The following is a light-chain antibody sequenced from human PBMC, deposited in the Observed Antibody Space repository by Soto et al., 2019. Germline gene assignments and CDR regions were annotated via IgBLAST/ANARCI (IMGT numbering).Light chain of an antibody. V-gene: IGKV3-15*01. CDR2: DAS. J-gene: IGKJ1*01. CDR1: QSVSSN. CDR3: QQYDNWPRT. Sequence: EIVMTQSLVTLSVSPGERATLSCRASQSVSSNLAWYQQKSGQAPRLLISDASTRATGIPARFSGSGSGTEFTLTISSLQSEDFAVYFCQQYDNWPRTFGHGTKVEIK.